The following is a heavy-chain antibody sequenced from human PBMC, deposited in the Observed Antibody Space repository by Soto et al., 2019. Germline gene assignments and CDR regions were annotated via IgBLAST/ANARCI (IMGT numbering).Heavy chain of an antibody. D-gene: IGHD4-17*01. V-gene: IGHV3-30*18. Sequence: QVQLVESGGGVVQPGRSLRLSCAASGFTFSSYGMHWVRQAPGKGLEWVAVISYDGSNKYYADSVKGRFTISRDNSKNTLYLQMNSLRAEDTAVYYCAKGKGYGDHEAVFDYWGQGTLVTVSS. CDR2: ISYDGSNK. CDR3: AKGKGYGDHEAVFDY. CDR1: GFTFSSYG. J-gene: IGHJ4*02.